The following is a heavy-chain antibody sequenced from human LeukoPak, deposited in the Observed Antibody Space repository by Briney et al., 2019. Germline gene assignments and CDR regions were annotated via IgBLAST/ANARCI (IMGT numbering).Heavy chain of an antibody. V-gene: IGHV1-46*01. J-gene: IGHJ4*02. CDR3: ARETPRGYYGSGTFDY. CDR1: GYTFTSYY. Sequence: ASVKVSCTASGYTFTSYYMHWVRQAPGQGLEWMGIINPSGGSTSYAQKFQGRVTMTTDTSTNTAYMELRSLRSDDTAVYYCARETPRGYYGSGTFDYWGQGTLVPVSS. CDR2: INPSGGST. D-gene: IGHD3-10*01.